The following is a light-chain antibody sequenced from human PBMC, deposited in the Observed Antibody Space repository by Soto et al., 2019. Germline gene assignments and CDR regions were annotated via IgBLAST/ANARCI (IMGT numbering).Light chain of an antibody. J-gene: IGKJ3*01. CDR1: RSISNY. V-gene: IGKV1-39*01. CDR2: GSS. Sequence: DIQMTQSPSSLSASVGDAVSLTGLASRSISNYLNWYQQKPGRVPKLLIPGSSSLRRGAPSRFSGSGSGTTFTLTIASLAPAEFEIYYCQHSYTHPYTFGPGTKVEIK. CDR3: QHSYTHPYT.